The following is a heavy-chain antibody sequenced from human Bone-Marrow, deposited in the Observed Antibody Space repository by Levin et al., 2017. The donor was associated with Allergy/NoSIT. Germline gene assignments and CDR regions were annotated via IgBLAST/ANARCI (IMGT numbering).Heavy chain of an antibody. CDR3: AKGGMSSTGGIGP. V-gene: IGHV3-23*01. CDR2: ITSGGST. Sequence: LSLTCAASGFTFSSYSMNWVRQAPGKGLEWVSGITSGGSTYYADSVKGRFTISRDISKTTLYLQMNSLRADDTAVYYCAKGGMSSTGGIGPWGQGTLVTVSS. J-gene: IGHJ5*02. D-gene: IGHD1-14*01. CDR1: GFTFSSYS.